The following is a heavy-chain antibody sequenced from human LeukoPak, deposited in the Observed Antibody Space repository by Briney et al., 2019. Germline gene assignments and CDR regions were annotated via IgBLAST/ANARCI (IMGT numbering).Heavy chain of an antibody. CDR1: GFTFGSYS. D-gene: IGHD2-2*01. Sequence: GGSLRLSCAASGFTFGSYSMNWVRQAPGKGLEWVSSISSSSSYIYYADSVKGRFTISRDNAKNSLYLQMNSLRAEDTAVYYCARDGQDIVVVPAANESYYFDYWGQGTLVTVSS. V-gene: IGHV3-21*01. CDR2: ISSSSSYI. J-gene: IGHJ4*02. CDR3: ARDGQDIVVVPAANESYYFDY.